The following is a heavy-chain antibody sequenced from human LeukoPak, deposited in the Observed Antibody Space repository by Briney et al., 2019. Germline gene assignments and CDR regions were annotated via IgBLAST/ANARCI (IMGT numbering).Heavy chain of an antibody. J-gene: IGHJ6*02. D-gene: IGHD2-21*01. CDR1: GFSFTSYG. Sequence: QTGGSLRLSCTASGFSFTSYGMPWVRQGPGKGLEWVAVVRYDGSDEHYADSVKGRFTISRDNSKTTLYLQMNNLREEDTAVYYCARPNCGGECYFSGYGMGVWGQGTTVTVSS. CDR3: ARPNCGGECYFSGYGMGV. CDR2: VRYDGSDE. V-gene: IGHV3-30*04.